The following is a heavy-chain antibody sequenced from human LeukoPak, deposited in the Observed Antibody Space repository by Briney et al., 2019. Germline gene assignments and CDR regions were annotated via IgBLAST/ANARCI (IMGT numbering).Heavy chain of an antibody. CDR3: ARILAAGTGY. CDR1: GGSISSSSYY. V-gene: IGHV4-39*01. CDR2: IYYSGST. Sequence: TPSETLSLTCTVSGGSISSSSYYWGWIRQPPGKGLEWIGSIYYSGSTYYNPSLKSRVTISVDTSKNQFSLKLSSVTAADTAVYYCARILAAGTGYWGQGILVTVSS. D-gene: IGHD6-13*01. J-gene: IGHJ4*02.